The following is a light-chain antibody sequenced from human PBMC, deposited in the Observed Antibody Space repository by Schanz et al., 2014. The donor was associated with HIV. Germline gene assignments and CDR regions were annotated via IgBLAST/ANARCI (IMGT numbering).Light chain of an antibody. CDR3: HHYGDSRGA. CDR1: QSVSSS. Sequence: EIVMTQSPATLSVSPGERATLSCRASQSVSSSLAWYQQKPGQAPRLLIHDASNRATGIPARFSGSGSGTGFTLTISRLEPEDFAVYYCHHYGDSRGAFGGGTEV. CDR2: DAS. J-gene: IGKJ4*02. V-gene: IGKV3D-15*01.